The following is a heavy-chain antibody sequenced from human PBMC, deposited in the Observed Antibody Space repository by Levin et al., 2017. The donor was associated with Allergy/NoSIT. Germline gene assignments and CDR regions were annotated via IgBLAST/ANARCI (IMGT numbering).Heavy chain of an antibody. V-gene: IGHV4-59*01. CDR1: GGSISSSY. D-gene: IGHD6-19*01. CDR3: ARGYSSGWYYYYYGMDV. CDR2: IYYSGST. Sequence: SQTLSLTCTVSGGSISSSYWSWIRQPPGKGLEWIGYIYYSGSTNYNPSLKSRVTISVDTSKNQFSLKLSSVTAADTAVYFCARGYSSGWYYYYYGMDVWGQGTTVTVSS. J-gene: IGHJ6*02.